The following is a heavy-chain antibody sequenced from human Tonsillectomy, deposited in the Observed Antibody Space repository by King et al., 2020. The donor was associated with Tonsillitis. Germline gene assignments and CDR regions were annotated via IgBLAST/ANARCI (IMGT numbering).Heavy chain of an antibody. D-gene: IGHD6-6*01. V-gene: IGHV3-11*06. Sequence: LQLVQSGGGLVQPGGSLRLSCAASGFSLSDDYMSWIRQAPGKGLEWIAYISSGSNYRNYADSVRGRFTISRDNAKNSLYLQMNSLRAEDTAIYYCAKNGRYTSSSSFYMDVWGKGTTVTVSS. CDR1: GFSLSDDY. CDR3: AKNGRYTSSSSFYMDV. J-gene: IGHJ6*03. CDR2: ISSGSNYR.